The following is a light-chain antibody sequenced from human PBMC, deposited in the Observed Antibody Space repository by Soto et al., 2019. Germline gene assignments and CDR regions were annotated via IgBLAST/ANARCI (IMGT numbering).Light chain of an antibody. CDR2: STS. CDR3: LLYYGGAQVL. V-gene: IGLV7-43*01. J-gene: IGLJ2*01. CDR1: AGAVTSAYY. Sequence: QAVVTQETSLTVSPGGTVTLTCASSAGAVTSAYYTTWLQQKPGQALRAWIYSTSEKHSGTPARFSGPLLGGKAALTLSAAQPEDEADYHCLLYYGGAQVLFGGGTKLTVL.